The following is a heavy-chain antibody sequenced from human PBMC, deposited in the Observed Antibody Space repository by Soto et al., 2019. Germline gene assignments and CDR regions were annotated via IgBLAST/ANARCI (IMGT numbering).Heavy chain of an antibody. CDR3: ATGSTVRIGYYYGMDV. CDR2: INHSGST. CDR1: GGSFSGYY. V-gene: IGHV4-34*01. D-gene: IGHD4-4*01. J-gene: IGHJ6*02. Sequence: QVQLQQWGAGLLKPSETLSLTCAVYGGSFSGYYWSWIRQPPGKGLEWIGEINHSGSTNYNPSLKSRVTISVDTSKNQFSLKLSSVTAADTAVYYCATGSTVRIGYYYGMDVWGQGTTVTVSS.